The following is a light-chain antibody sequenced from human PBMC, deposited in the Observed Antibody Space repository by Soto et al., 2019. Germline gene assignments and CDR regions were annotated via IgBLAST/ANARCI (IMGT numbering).Light chain of an antibody. Sequence: DTQMTQSPSTLSASVGDRVTITCRASQSINSWLAWYQQKPGKAPKLLIYKASNLESGVPSRFSGSASGTEFTLTISSLQPDDLATYYCQQYNGYSGTFGQGTKLDIK. V-gene: IGKV1-5*03. CDR3: QQYNGYSGT. CDR1: QSINSW. J-gene: IGKJ2*02. CDR2: KAS.